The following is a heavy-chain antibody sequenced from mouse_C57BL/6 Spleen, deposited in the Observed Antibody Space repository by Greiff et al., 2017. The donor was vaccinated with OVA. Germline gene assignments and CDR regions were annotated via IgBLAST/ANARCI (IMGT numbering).Heavy chain of an antibody. D-gene: IGHD2-1*01. V-gene: IGHV5-17*01. CDR2: ISSGSSTI. Sequence: EVKLVESGGGLVKPGGSLKLSCAASGFTFSDYGMHWVRQAPEKGLEWVAYISSGSSTISYADTVKGRFIISSDNAKNTRFLQIARLRSEDTTIYYCAKPYYRKYFDFWGQGTTLTVSS. J-gene: IGHJ2*01. CDR3: AKPYYRKYFDF. CDR1: GFTFSDYG.